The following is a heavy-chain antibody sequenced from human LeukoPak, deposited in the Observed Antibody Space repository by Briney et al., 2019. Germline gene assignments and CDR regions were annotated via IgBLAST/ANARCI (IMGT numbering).Heavy chain of an antibody. J-gene: IGHJ4*02. D-gene: IGHD1-26*01. CDR3: AKDQRWESPHYLDS. CDR2: IYSGSSA. CDR1: GFTVIDNY. Sequence: GGSLRLSCAASGFTVIDNYMTWVRQAPGKGLEWVSVIYSGSSAYYADSVRGRFTISRDNSKNTLYVQMNSLRDEDTAVYYCAKDQRWESPHYLDSWGQGTLVTVSS. V-gene: IGHV3-53*01.